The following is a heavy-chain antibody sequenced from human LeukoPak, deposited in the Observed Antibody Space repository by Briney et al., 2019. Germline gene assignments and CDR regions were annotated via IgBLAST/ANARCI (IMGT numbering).Heavy chain of an antibody. CDR3: ARYCTAYDGMDV. Sequence: GGSLRLSCVASRFTFSSYSMKWVRQAPGKGLEWVSYISSSSSTIYYADSVKGRFTISRDNAKNSLYLQMNSLRDDDTAVYYCARYCTAYDGMDVWGQGTTVAVSS. J-gene: IGHJ6*02. CDR2: ISSSSSTI. V-gene: IGHV3-48*02. D-gene: IGHD2-8*01. CDR1: RFTFSSYS.